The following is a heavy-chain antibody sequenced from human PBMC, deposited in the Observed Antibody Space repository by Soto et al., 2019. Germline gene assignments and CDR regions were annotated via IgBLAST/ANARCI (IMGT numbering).Heavy chain of an antibody. CDR2: IIPIFGTA. V-gene: IGHV1-69*06. CDR3: ASGSTLISTKVPQPLNRDYCTVG. CDR1: GGTFSSYA. J-gene: IGHJ6*02. Sequence: ASVQVSCKASGGTFSSYAISWVRQAPGQGLEWMGGIIPIFGTANYAQKFQGRVTITADKSTSTAYMELSSLRSEDTAVYYCASGSTLISTKVPQPLNRDYCTVGWGQGTTVTVS. D-gene: IGHD4-4*01.